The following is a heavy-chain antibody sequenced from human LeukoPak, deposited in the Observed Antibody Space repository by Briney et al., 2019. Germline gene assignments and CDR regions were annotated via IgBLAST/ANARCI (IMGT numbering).Heavy chain of an antibody. V-gene: IGHV4-61*02. D-gene: IGHD3-3*01. CDR3: ARAREIFGVVIRWFDP. CDR1: GGSIISGSYY. CDR2: IYTSGST. J-gene: IGHJ5*02. Sequence: SQTLSLTCTVSGGSIISGSYYWSWIRQPAGKGLEWIGRIYTSGSTYYNPSLKSRVTISVDRSKNQFSLKLSSVTAADTAVYYCARAREIFGVVIRWFDPWGQGTLVTVSS.